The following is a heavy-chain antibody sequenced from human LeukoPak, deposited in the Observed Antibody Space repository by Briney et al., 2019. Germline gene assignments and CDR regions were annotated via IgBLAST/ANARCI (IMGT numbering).Heavy chain of an antibody. Sequence: RGESLKISCKGSGYSFTSYWIGWVRQMPGKGLDWMGIIYPCDSDTRYSPSFQGQVTISADKSISTAYLQWSSLKASDTAMYYCARVAPYYDSSGYSDFEAFDIWGQGTMVTVSS. V-gene: IGHV5-51*01. CDR2: IYPCDSDT. J-gene: IGHJ3*02. D-gene: IGHD3-22*01. CDR3: ARVAPYYDSSGYSDFEAFDI. CDR1: GYSFTSYW.